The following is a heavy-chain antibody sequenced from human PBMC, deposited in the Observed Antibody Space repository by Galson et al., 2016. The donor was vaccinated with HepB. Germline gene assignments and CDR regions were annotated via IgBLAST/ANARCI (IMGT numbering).Heavy chain of an antibody. CDR1: GFTFSSYA. CDR3: AKDRHLDYYDSSGYPTWFDY. CDR2: ISVSGGST. V-gene: IGHV3-23*01. J-gene: IGHJ4*02. Sequence: SLRLSCAASGFTFSSYAMSWVRQAPGKGLEWVSAISVSGGSTYYADSVKGRFTISRDNSKNTLYLQMNSLRAEDTAEYYCAKDRHLDYYDSSGYPTWFDYWGQGTLVTVSS. D-gene: IGHD3-22*01.